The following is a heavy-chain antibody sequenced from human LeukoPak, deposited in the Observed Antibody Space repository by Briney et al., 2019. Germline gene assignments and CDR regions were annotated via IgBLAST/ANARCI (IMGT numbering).Heavy chain of an antibody. J-gene: IGHJ3*02. CDR2: IYYSGST. Sequence: SETLSLTCTVSGGSISSSYWSWIRQPPGKGLEWIGYIYYSGSTNYNPSLKSRVTMSVDTSKNQFSLNLSSVTAADTAVYYCARDGLRGYSGYGRGAFDIWGQGTMVTVSS. D-gene: IGHD5-12*01. V-gene: IGHV4-59*01. CDR3: ARDGLRGYSGYGRGAFDI. CDR1: GGSISSSY.